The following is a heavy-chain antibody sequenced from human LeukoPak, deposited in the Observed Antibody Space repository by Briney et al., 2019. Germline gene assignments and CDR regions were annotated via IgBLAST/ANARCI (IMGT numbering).Heavy chain of an antibody. CDR3: ARHYYDSRYPTSGYYMDV. CDR1: GFTFDDYA. J-gene: IGHJ6*03. V-gene: IGHV3-9*01. CDR2: LSWDSTNI. Sequence: GRSLRLSCAASGFTFDDYAMHWVRQAPGKGLERVSGLSWDSTNIGYADSVKGRFTISRDNAKNSLYLQMNSLRAEDTALYYCARHYYDSRYPTSGYYMDVWGKGTTVTVSS. D-gene: IGHD3-22*01.